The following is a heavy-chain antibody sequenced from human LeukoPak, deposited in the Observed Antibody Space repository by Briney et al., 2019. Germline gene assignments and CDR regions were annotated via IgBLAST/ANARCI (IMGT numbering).Heavy chain of an antibody. D-gene: IGHD6-13*01. J-gene: IGHJ4*02. CDR3: ARPRGGYSSSWYADYFDY. CDR2: ISGTGGST. V-gene: IGHV3-23*01. CDR1: GFTFSTYA. Sequence: GGSLRLSCAASGFTFSTYAMTWVRQAPGKGLEWVSLISGTGGSTYYADSVKGRFTISGDNSKNTLYLQMNSLRAEDTAVYYCARPRGGYSSSWYADYFDYWGQGTLVTVSS.